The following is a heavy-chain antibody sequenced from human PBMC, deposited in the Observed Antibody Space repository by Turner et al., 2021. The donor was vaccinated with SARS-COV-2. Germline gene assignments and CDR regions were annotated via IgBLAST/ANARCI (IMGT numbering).Heavy chain of an antibody. V-gene: IGHV4-39*01. J-gene: IGHJ6*03. CDR3: ARVKSTVTTYYYYYMDV. D-gene: IGHD4-4*01. Sequence: QLQLQESGPGLVKPSETLSLTCRVSGGSISSSSYYWGWIRQPPGKGPEWIGSVYYRGNTYYNPSLESRVTISVETSNNQFSLKLNSVTAADTAVYYCARVKSTVTTYYYYYMDVWGKGTTVTVSS. CDR2: VYYRGNT. CDR1: GGSISSSSYY.